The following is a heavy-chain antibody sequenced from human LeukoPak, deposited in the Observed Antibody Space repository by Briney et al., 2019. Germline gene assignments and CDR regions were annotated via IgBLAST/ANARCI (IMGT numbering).Heavy chain of an antibody. CDR1: GFTFSSYW. D-gene: IGHD4-17*01. V-gene: IGHV3-7*05. J-gene: IGHJ4*02. CDR2: IKQDGSEK. Sequence: GGALRLSCAASGFTFSSYWMTWVRQAPGKGLEWVANIKQDGSEKYYVDSVKGRFTISRDNAKNSLYLQMNSLRADDTAVYYCARDTVTDSIADSWGQGTLVTVSS. CDR3: ARDTVTDSIADS.